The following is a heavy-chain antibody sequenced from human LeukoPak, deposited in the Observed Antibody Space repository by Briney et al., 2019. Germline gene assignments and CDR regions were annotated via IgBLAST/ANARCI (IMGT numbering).Heavy chain of an antibody. Sequence: SVKVSCKASGGTFSSYAISWVRQAPGQGFEWKGGIIPIFGTANYAQKFQGRVTITADKSTSTAYMELSSLRSEDTAVYYCARGIYGSGSYPPDYWGQGTLVTVSS. CDR3: ARGIYGSGSYPPDY. D-gene: IGHD3-10*01. CDR2: IIPIFGTA. CDR1: GGTFSSYA. V-gene: IGHV1-69*06. J-gene: IGHJ4*02.